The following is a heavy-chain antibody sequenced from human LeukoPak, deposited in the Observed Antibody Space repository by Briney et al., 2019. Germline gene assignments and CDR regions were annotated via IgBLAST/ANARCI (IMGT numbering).Heavy chain of an antibody. CDR1: GYTFTSYD. CDR2: IIPIFGTA. J-gene: IGHJ6*02. Sequence: SVKVSCKASGYTFTSYDINWVRQAPGQGLEWMGGIIPIFGTANYAQKFQGRVTITADESTSTAYMELSSLRSEDTAVYYCARACGRIAARFLRDYYYYGMDVWGQGTTVTVS. V-gene: IGHV1-69*13. D-gene: IGHD6-6*01. CDR3: ARACGRIAARFLRDYYYYGMDV.